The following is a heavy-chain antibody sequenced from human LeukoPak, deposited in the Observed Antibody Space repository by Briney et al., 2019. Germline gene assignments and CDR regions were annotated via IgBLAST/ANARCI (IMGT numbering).Heavy chain of an antibody. D-gene: IGHD6-13*01. CDR1: GGTFSSYA. Sequence: SVKVSCKASGGTFSSYAISWVRQAPGQGLEWMGRIIPILGIANYAQKFQGRVTITADKSTSTAYMELSSLRSEDTAVYYCARDQGVAAAGNASDYWGQGTLVTVSS. CDR2: IIPILGIA. J-gene: IGHJ4*02. CDR3: ARDQGVAAAGNASDY. V-gene: IGHV1-69*04.